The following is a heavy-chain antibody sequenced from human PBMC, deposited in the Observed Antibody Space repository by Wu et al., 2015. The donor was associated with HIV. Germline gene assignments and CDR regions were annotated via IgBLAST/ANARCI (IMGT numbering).Heavy chain of an antibody. CDR1: GYTFTDYF. CDR3: ARGPSITIFGVVDY. J-gene: IGHJ4*02. V-gene: IGHV1-2*02. D-gene: IGHD3-3*01. CDR2: TNVNTGGT. Sequence: QVHLVQSGAEVKKPGASVKVSCKASGYTFTDYFVHWVRQAPGQNFEWMGWTNVNTGGTNYAQKFQGRVTMTRDTSISTAYMELSRLRSDDTAVYYCARGPSITIFGVVDYWGQGTLVTVSS.